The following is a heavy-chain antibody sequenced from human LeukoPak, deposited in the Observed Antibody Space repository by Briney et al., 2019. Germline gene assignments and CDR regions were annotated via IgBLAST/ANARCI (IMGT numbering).Heavy chain of an antibody. CDR1: GGSISSYY. J-gene: IGHJ4*02. Sequence: SETLSLTCTVSGGSISSYYWSWIRQPPGKGLEWIGYIYYSGSANYNPSLKSRVTISVDTSKNQFSLKLSSVTAADTAVYYCARDTYYYDSSGLDWGQGTLVTVSS. CDR3: ARDTYYYDSSGLD. V-gene: IGHV4-59*01. CDR2: IYYSGSA. D-gene: IGHD3-22*01.